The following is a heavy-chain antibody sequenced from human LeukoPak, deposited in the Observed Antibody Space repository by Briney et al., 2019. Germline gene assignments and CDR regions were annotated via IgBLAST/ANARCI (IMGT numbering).Heavy chain of an antibody. CDR3: ARKWFGELLGWFDP. V-gene: IGHV4-38-2*02. CDR2: SGST. D-gene: IGHD3-10*01. CDR1: GYSISSGYY. J-gene: IGHJ5*02. Sequence: PSETLSLTCTVSGYSISSGYYWGWIRPPPGKGLEWIGSGSTYYNPSLKSRVTISVDTSKNQFSLKLSSVTAADTAVYYCARKWFGELLGWFDPWGQGTLVTVSS.